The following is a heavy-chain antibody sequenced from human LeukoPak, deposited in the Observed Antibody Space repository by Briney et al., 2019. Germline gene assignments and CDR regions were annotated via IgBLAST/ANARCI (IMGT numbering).Heavy chain of an antibody. CDR3: ARLTPGKNWFDP. V-gene: IGHV4-39*07. J-gene: IGHJ5*02. D-gene: IGHD3-10*01. CDR1: GGSISSSSCY. Sequence: SETLSLTCIVSGGSISSSSCYWGWIRQPPGKGLEWIASMYHSGITYYNSSLKSRATISVDTSKNQFSLKLNSVTAADTSVYYCARLTPGKNWFDPWGHGTLVTVSS. CDR2: MYHSGIT.